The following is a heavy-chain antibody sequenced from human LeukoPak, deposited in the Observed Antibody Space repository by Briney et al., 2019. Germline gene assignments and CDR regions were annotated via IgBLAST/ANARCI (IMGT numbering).Heavy chain of an antibody. CDR1: GYTFTSYD. CDR2: MNPNSGNT. V-gene: IGHV1-8*01. CDR3: ARKGDYYGSGSYYNFVNWFDP. Sequence: ASVKVSCKASGYTFTSYDINWVRQAPGQGLEWMGWMNPNSGNTGYAQKFQGRVTMTRNTSISTAYMELSSLRSEDTAVYYCARKGDYYGSGSYYNFVNWFDPWGQGTLVTVSS. J-gene: IGHJ5*02. D-gene: IGHD3-10*01.